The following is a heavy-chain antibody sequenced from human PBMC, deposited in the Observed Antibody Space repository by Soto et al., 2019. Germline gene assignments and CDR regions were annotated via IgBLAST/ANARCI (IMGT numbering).Heavy chain of an antibody. CDR2: INAGNGNT. CDR1: GYTFTSYA. D-gene: IGHD4-4*01. V-gene: IGHV1-3*01. J-gene: IGHJ5*02. CDR3: ASGDHDYSNSGWFDP. Sequence: AASLKVSCKASGYTFTSYAMHWVRQAPGQRLEWMGWINAGNGNTKYSQKFQGRVTITRDTSASTAYMELSSLRSEDTAVYYCASGDHDYSNSGWFDPWRQGTLVTVS.